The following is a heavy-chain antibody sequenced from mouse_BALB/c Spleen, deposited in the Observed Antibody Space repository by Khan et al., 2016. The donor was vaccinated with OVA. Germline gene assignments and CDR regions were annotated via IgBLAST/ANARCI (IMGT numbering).Heavy chain of an antibody. CDR3: ARHDRYFYAMDY. J-gene: IGHJ4*01. D-gene: IGHD2-14*01. CDR1: GFSLTSYG. V-gene: IGHV2-6-1*01. Sequence: QVQLKQSGPGLVAPSQSLSITCTISGFSLTSYGVHRVRQPPGKGLEWLVVIWSDGSTTYNSALKSRLSISKDNSKSQVFLKMNSLQTDDTAMYYCARHDRYFYAMDYWGQGTSVTVSS. CDR2: IWSDGST.